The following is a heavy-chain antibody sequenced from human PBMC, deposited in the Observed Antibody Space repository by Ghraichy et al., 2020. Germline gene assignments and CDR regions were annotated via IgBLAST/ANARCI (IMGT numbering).Heavy chain of an antibody. Sequence: ASVKVSCKASGYPFTSYYIHWVRQAPAQGRECMGIINPSSGSTTYTHTFQDRLTLTRDTSTSTVYMDLSSLRSEDTAVYYCARSRAAAGTLLTNYFYGLDVWGQGTAVTVSS. V-gene: IGHV1-46*01. CDR1: GYPFTSYY. CDR2: INPSSGST. D-gene: IGHD6-13*01. CDR3: ARSRAAAGTLLTNYFYGLDV. J-gene: IGHJ6*02.